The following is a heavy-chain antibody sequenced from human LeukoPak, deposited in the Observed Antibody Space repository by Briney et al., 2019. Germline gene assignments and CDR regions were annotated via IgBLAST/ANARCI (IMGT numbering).Heavy chain of an antibody. CDR2: IYTSGST. D-gene: IGHD3-22*01. CDR3: ATAAYYYDSSGYYYFDY. J-gene: IGHJ4*02. CDR1: GGSISSGIDY. Sequence: SETLSLTCTVSGGSISSGIDYWSWIRQPAGKGLEWTGRIYTSGSTNYNPSLKSRVTMSVDTSKNQFSLKLSSVTAADTAVYYCATAAYYYDSSGYYYFDYWGQGTLVTVSS. V-gene: IGHV4-61*02.